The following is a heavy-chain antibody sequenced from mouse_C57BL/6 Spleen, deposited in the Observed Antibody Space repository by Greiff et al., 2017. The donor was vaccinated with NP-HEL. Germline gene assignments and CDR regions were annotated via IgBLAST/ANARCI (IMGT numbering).Heavy chain of an antibody. D-gene: IGHD1-1*01. CDR1: GYTFTDYN. J-gene: IGHJ2*01. CDR2: INPNNGGT. V-gene: IGHV1-22*01. Sequence: EVMLVESGPELVKPGASVKMSCKASGYTFTDYNMHWVKQSHGKSLEWIGYINPNNGGTSYNQKFKGKATLTVNKSSSTAYMELRSLTSEDSAVYYCAREGRGPYGSSLSDWGQGTTLTVSS. CDR3: AREGRGPYGSSLSD.